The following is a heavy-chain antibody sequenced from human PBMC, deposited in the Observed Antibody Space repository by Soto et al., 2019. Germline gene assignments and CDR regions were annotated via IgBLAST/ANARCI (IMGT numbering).Heavy chain of an antibody. Sequence: QVQLVQSGAEVKKPGVSVKVSCKASGYTFTSYAMHWVRQAPGQRLEWMGWINAGNGNTKYSQKFQGRVTITRDTSASTAYMELSSLRSEHTAVCYCARIPYSSGWYNYYYYGMDVWGQGTTVTVSS. CDR2: INAGNGNT. CDR1: GYTFTSYA. D-gene: IGHD6-19*01. V-gene: IGHV1-3*01. CDR3: ARIPYSSGWYNYYYYGMDV. J-gene: IGHJ6*02.